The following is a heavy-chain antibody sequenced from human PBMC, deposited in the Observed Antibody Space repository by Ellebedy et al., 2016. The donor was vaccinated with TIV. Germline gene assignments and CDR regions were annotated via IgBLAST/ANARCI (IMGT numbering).Heavy chain of an antibody. CDR2: VWYDGSTQ. CDR1: GFTFSSYG. Sequence: GGSLRLSXAASGFTFSSYGMHWVRQAPGKGLEWVALVWYDGSTQYYADSVQGRFTISRDNSKNTMYLQMNSLRAEDTAVYYCARDMGPYGGNTDFQHWGQGTLVTVSS. CDR3: ARDMGPYGGNTDFQH. J-gene: IGHJ1*01. V-gene: IGHV3-33*01. D-gene: IGHD4-23*01.